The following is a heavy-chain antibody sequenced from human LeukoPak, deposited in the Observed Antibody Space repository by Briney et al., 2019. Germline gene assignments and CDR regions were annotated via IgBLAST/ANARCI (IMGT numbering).Heavy chain of an antibody. CDR3: ARRGRYDILTGLHFDY. Sequence: SETLSLTCTVSGYFISSVYYWAWIRQPPGKGLEWIGSIYHSGNTYYNPSLKSRVTISVDTSKNQFSLKLSSVTAADTAVYYCARRGRYDILTGLHFDYWGQGTLVTVSS. V-gene: IGHV4-38-2*02. J-gene: IGHJ4*02. D-gene: IGHD3-9*01. CDR2: IYHSGNT. CDR1: GYFISSVYY.